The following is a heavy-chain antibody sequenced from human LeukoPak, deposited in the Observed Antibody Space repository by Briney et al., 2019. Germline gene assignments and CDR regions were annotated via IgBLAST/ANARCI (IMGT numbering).Heavy chain of an antibody. CDR3: ARDDTYYDSSGYYLDY. J-gene: IGHJ4*02. CDR2: ISSTSSYI. Sequence: GGSLRLSCAASGFTFSSYSMNWVRQAPGKGLEWVSSISSTSSYIYYADSVKGRFTISRDNAKNSLYLQMNSLKAEDTAVHYCARDDTYYDSSGYYLDYWGQGTLVTVSS. CDR1: GFTFSSYS. D-gene: IGHD3-22*01. V-gene: IGHV3-21*01.